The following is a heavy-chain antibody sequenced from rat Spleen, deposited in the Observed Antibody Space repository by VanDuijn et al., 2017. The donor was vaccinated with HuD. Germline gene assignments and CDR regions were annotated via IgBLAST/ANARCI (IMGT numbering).Heavy chain of an antibody. V-gene: IGHV5-29*01. D-gene: IGHD1-4*01. CDR3: TAARGYVMDA. Sequence: EVQLVESGGGLVQPGRSLKLSCAASGFTFSNYDMAWVRQAPTKGLEWVATISYDGSTTYYRDSVKGRFTISRDNAKSTLSLQMDSLRSEDTATYYCTAARGYVMDAWGQGASVTVSS. CDR1: GFTFSNYD. J-gene: IGHJ4*01. CDR2: ISYDGSTT.